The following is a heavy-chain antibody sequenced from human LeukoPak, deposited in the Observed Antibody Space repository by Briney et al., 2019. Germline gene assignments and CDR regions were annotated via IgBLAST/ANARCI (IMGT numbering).Heavy chain of an antibody. CDR1: GGSFSGYY. Sequence: SETLSLTCAVYGGSFSGYYWSWIRQPPGKGLEWIGEINHSGSTNYNPSLKSRVTISVDTSKNQFSLKLSSVTAADTAVYYCARVFQLWPYDAFDIWGQGTMVTVSS. D-gene: IGHD5-18*01. J-gene: IGHJ3*02. V-gene: IGHV4-34*01. CDR3: ARVFQLWPYDAFDI. CDR2: INHSGST.